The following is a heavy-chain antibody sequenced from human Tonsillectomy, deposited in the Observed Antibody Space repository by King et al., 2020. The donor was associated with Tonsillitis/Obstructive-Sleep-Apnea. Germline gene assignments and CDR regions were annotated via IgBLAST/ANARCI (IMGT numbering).Heavy chain of an antibody. D-gene: IGHD3-3*01. CDR2: INPSGGST. CDR3: ASDKTDFGVVFRGYYGMDV. Sequence: QLVQSGAEVKKPGASVKVSCKASGYTFTSYYMHWVRQAPGQGLEWMGIINPSGGSTSYAQKIQGRVTMTRETSTSTVYMELSSLRSEDTAVYYCASDKTDFGVVFRGYYGMDVWGQGTTVTVSS. CDR1: GYTFTSYY. J-gene: IGHJ6*02. V-gene: IGHV1-46*01.